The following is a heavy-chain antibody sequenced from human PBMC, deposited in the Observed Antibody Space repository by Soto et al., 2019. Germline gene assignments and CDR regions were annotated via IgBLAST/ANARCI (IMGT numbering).Heavy chain of an antibody. Sequence: SETLSLTCTVSGGSISRSNYFWGWIRQPPGKGLEWIGTIFYSGSTYYNPSLKSRVTISVDTSKNQFSLRLISVTAADTALYYCARRYGWLYFDYWGQGSLVTVSS. CDR3: ARRYGWLYFDY. CDR1: GGSISRSNYF. V-gene: IGHV4-39*01. CDR2: IFYSGST. D-gene: IGHD6-19*01. J-gene: IGHJ4*02.